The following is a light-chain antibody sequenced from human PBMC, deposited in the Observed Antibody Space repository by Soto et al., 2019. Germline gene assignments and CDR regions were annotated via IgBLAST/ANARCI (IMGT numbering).Light chain of an antibody. CDR1: QSVGTS. CDR2: DTS. J-gene: IGKJ4*01. CDR3: QQRSNWPLT. Sequence: EIVLTQSPTTLSLSPGERATLSCRASQSVGTSLAWYQHRPGQAPGLLIYDTSDRATGIPARFSGSGSGTDFTLTINSLEPEDLAVYYCQQRSNWPLTFGGGTKVEIK. V-gene: IGKV3-11*01.